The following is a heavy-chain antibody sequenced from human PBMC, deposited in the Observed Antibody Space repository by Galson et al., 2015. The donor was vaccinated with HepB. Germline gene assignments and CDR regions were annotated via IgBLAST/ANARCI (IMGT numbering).Heavy chain of an antibody. D-gene: IGHD2-15*01. CDR3: ARDSPYCSGGSCSDAFDI. J-gene: IGHJ3*02. CDR1: GGTFSSYA. CDR2: IIPIFGTA. Sequence: SVKVSCKASGGTFSSYAISWVRQAPGQGLEWMGGIIPIFGTANYAQKFQGRVTITADESTSTAYMELGSLRSEDTAVYYCARDSPYCSGGSCSDAFDIWGQGTMVTVSS. V-gene: IGHV1-69*13.